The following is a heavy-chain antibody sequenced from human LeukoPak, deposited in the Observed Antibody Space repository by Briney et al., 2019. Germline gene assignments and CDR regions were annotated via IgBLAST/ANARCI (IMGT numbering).Heavy chain of an antibody. CDR2: IYYSGST. D-gene: IGHD6-13*01. CDR1: GGSISSYY. J-gene: IGHJ5*02. Sequence: SETLSLTCTVSGGSISSYYWSWIRQPPGKGLEWIGYIYYSGSTNYNPSLKSRVTISVDTSKNQFSLKLSSVTAADTAVYYCARGRSSWSSWGQGTLVTVSS. V-gene: IGHV4-59*12. CDR3: ARGRSSWSS.